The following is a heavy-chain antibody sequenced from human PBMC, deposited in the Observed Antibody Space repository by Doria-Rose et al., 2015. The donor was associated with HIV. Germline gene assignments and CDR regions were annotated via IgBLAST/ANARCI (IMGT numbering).Heavy chain of an antibody. D-gene: IGHD1-26*01. Sequence: QVQLQESGPGLVKPSKTLSLTCSVSGGSISHYYWGWIRQPPGKGLEYIGDIFYTGSTNYSPSLKSRVSISIDTSKNKFSLRLSSVTAADTAVYYCARVLSGTYDYWGQGTLVTVSS. CDR1: GGSISHYY. J-gene: IGHJ4*02. V-gene: IGHV4-59*01. CDR3: ARVLSGTYDY. CDR2: IFYTGST.